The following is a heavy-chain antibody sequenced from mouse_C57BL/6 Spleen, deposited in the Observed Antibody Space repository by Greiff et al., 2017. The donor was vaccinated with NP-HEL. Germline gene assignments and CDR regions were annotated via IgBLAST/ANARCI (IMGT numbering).Heavy chain of an antibody. CDR3: ADMAPFAY. CDR1: GYTFTSYG. D-gene: IGHD1-1*02. Sequence: VKLVESGAELARPGASVKLSCKASGYTFTSYGISWVKQRTGQGLEWIGEIYPRSGNTYYNEKFKGKATLTADKSSSTAYMELRSLTSEDSAVYFCADMAPFAYWGQGTLVTVSA. V-gene: IGHV1-81*01. J-gene: IGHJ3*01. CDR2: IYPRSGNT.